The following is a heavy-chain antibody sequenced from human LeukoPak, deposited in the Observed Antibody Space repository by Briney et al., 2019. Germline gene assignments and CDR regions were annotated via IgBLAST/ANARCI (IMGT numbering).Heavy chain of an antibody. Sequence: EASVKVSCKVSGYTLTELSMHWVRQAPGKGLEWMGGFDPEDGETIYAQKFQGRVTMTEDTSTDTAYMELSSLRSEDTAVYYCATDLVVVPAAIIGDAFDIWGQGTMVTVSS. CDR3: ATDLVVVPAAIIGDAFDI. V-gene: IGHV1-24*01. J-gene: IGHJ3*02. CDR1: GYTLTELS. D-gene: IGHD2-2*02. CDR2: FDPEDGET.